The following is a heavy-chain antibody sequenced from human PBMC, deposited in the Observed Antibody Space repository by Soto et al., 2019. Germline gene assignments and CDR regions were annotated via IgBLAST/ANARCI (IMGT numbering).Heavy chain of an antibody. J-gene: IGHJ4*02. V-gene: IGHV1-69*06. CDR1: GGTFGSYA. D-gene: IGHD2-15*01. CDR3: AKIRWTISLQEEDAI. CDR2: AIPIFGTL. Sequence: QVQLVQSGAEVKKPGSSVKVSCKSSGGTFGSYAISWVRQAPGQGLEWMGGAIPIFGTLHYAQKFHGRVTITADIPTSTAYLELSSLKSADTAVYYCAKIRWTISLQEEDAIWGQGTLVTVSS.